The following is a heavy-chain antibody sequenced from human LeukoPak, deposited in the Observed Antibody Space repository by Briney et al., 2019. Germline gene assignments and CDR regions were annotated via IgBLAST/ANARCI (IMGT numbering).Heavy chain of an antibody. CDR2: ISAYNGNT. Sequence: ASVTVSFKSSGYTFSIYGVSWVRQAPGQGLEWVAWISAYNGNTNYAQKFQGRVTMTTDTSTSTAYMELRSLRSDDTAVYYCARGGYSYGYMGYFDYWGQGTLVTVSS. J-gene: IGHJ4*02. D-gene: IGHD5-18*01. CDR3: ARGGYSYGYMGYFDY. V-gene: IGHV1-18*01. CDR1: GYTFSIYG.